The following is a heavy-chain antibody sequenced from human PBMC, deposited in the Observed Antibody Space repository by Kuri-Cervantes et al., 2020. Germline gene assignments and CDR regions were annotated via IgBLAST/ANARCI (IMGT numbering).Heavy chain of an antibody. CDR3: ARAGDWDALDI. J-gene: IGHJ3*02. V-gene: IGHV3-53*01. Sequence: GESLKISCAASGFTVSSNYMSWVRQAPGKGLEWVSVIYSGGSTYYADSVKGRFTISRDNSKNTLYLQMNSLRAEDTAVYYCARAGDWDALDIWGQGTMVTVSS. D-gene: IGHD2-21*02. CDR2: IYSGGST. CDR1: GFTVSSNY.